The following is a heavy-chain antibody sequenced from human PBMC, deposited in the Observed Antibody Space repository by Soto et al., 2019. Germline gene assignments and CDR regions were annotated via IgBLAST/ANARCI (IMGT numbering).Heavy chain of an antibody. Sequence: EVQLVVSGGGLVPPGGSVRLSCEASGFTFSTHNRNWVRQAPGKGLEWVSYISSSSSTIYYADSVKGRFTISRDNVKNSLYLQMNTLRAEDTAVYYCAREYRSKIDCWGQGTLVTVSS. V-gene: IGHV3-48*01. CDR2: ISSSSSTI. J-gene: IGHJ4*02. CDR1: GFTFSTHN. D-gene: IGHD6-13*01. CDR3: AREYRSKIDC.